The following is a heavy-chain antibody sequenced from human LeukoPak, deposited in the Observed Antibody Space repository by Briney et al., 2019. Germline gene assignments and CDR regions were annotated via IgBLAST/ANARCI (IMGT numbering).Heavy chain of an antibody. Sequence: ASVKVSCKASGYTFTSYYMHWVRQAPGQGLGWMGIINPSGGSTSYAQKFQGRVTMTRDMSTSTVYMELSSLRSEDTAVYYCASQPVDTAMEYYYYYMDVWGKGTTVTVSS. CDR3: ASQPVDTAMEYYYYYMDV. D-gene: IGHD5-18*01. V-gene: IGHV1-46*01. CDR1: GYTFTSYY. CDR2: INPSGGST. J-gene: IGHJ6*03.